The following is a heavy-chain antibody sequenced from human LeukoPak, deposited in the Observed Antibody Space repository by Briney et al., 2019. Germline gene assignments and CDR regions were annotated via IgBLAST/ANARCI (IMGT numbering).Heavy chain of an antibody. CDR3: AKELEGLESFDY. V-gene: IGHV4-39*07. J-gene: IGHJ4*02. Sequence: SETLSLTCTVSGGSISSSSYYWGWIRQPPGKGLEWIGSIYYSGSTYYNPSLKSRVTISVDTSKNQFSLKLSSVTAADTAVYYCAKELEGLESFDYWGQGTLVTVSS. CDR1: GGSISSSSYY. CDR2: IYYSGST. D-gene: IGHD3-3*01.